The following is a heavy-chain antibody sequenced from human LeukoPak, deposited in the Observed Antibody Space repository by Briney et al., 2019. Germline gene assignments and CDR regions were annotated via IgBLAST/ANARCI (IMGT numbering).Heavy chain of an antibody. Sequence: SETLSLTCAVYGGSFSGYYWSWIRQPPGKGLEWIGEINHSGSTNYNPSLKSRVTISVDTSKNQFSLKLSSVTAADTAVYYCARATIAATLDYWGQGTLVTVSS. CDR2: INHSGST. CDR1: GGSFSGYY. D-gene: IGHD6-6*01. CDR3: ARATIAATLDY. V-gene: IGHV4-34*01. J-gene: IGHJ4*02.